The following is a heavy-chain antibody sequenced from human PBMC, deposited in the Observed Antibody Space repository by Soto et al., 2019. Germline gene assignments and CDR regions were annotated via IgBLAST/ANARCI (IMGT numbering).Heavy chain of an antibody. CDR2: IKSKTDGGTT. Sequence: GGSLRLSCAASGFTFSNAWMSWVRQAPGKGLEWVGRIKSKTDGGTTDYAAPVKGRFTISRDDSKNTLYLQMNSLKTEDTAVYYCTTDHITMVRGVTYYYYYGMDVWGQGTTVTVSS. D-gene: IGHD3-10*01. V-gene: IGHV3-15*01. CDR3: TTDHITMVRGVTYYYYYGMDV. CDR1: GFTFSNAW. J-gene: IGHJ6*02.